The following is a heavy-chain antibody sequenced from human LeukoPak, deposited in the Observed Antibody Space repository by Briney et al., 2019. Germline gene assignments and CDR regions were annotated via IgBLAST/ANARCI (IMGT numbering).Heavy chain of an antibody. J-gene: IGHJ4*02. Sequence: PSETLSLTCTASGDTISSSSYYWSWIRQPPGKGLEWIGYIYYSGSTNYNPSLKSRVTISVDTSKNQFSLKLSSVTAADTAVYYSARGLLTIFDYWGQGTLVTVSS. CDR3: ARGLLTIFDY. D-gene: IGHD4/OR15-4a*01. CDR1: GDTISSSSYY. V-gene: IGHV4-61*01. CDR2: IYYSGST.